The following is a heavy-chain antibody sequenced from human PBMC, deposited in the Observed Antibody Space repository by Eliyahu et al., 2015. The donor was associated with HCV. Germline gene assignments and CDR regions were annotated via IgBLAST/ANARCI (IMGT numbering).Heavy chain of an antibody. V-gene: IGHV3-23*01. Sequence: EVQLLESGGGLVQPGESLRLSCAASGFTFXTYAXSWVRQAPGKGLEWISEISGTAHKTAYADSVKGRFTLSRDNSNNMVYLQMNGLRAEDTALYFCAKHSATYWGWGFDYWGQGTRVTVSS. CDR1: GFTFXTYA. CDR2: ISGTAHKT. D-gene: IGHD3-16*01. J-gene: IGHJ4*02. CDR3: AKHSATYWGWGFDY.